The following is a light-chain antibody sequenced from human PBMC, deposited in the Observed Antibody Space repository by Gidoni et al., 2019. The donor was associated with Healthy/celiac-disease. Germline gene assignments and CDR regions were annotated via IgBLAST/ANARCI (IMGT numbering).Light chain of an antibody. J-gene: IGKJ4*01. Sequence: EIVVTQSPATLSVSPGERATLSCRSSQSVSSYLAWYQQKPGHAPRLLIYDASNRATGIPARFSGSGSGTDFTLTISSLEPEDFAVYYCQQRSNWLTFGGGTKVEIK. CDR2: DAS. CDR1: QSVSSY. CDR3: QQRSNWLT. V-gene: IGKV3-11*01.